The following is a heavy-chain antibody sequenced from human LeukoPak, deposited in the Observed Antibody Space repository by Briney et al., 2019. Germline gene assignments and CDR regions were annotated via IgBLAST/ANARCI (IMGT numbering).Heavy chain of an antibody. CDR3: ARDAAGYDP. CDR1: GFTFNTFW. D-gene: IGHD6-13*01. CDR2: IKEDGTKK. Sequence: PGGSLRLSCAASGFTFNTFWMSWVRQTPGKGLEWVANIKEDGTKKYYVDSVKGRFTISRDNAENSLYLQMNSLRAEDTAVYYCARDAAGYDPWGQGTQVTVSS. V-gene: IGHV3-7*01. J-gene: IGHJ5*02.